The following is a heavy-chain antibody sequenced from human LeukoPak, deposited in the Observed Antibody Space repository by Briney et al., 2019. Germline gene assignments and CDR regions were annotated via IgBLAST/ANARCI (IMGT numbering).Heavy chain of an antibody. CDR1: GFTFSSYA. CDR3: AKVLDYDILTGLA. CDR2: ISGSGGST. J-gene: IGHJ4*02. D-gene: IGHD3-9*01. V-gene: IGHV3-23*01. Sequence: GGSLRLSCAASGFTFSSYAMSWVRQAPGEGLEWVSAISGSGGSTYYADSVKGRFTISRDNSKNTLYLQMNSLRAEDTAVYYCAKVLDYDILTGLAWGQGTLVTVSS.